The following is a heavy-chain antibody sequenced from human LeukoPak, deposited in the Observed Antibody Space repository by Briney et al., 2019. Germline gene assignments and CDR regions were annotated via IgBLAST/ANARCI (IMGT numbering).Heavy chain of an antibody. J-gene: IGHJ6*03. CDR2: ITSSSSYT. Sequence: PGGSLRLSCAAPGITFSNYNMNWVRQAPGKGLEWISAITSSSSYTFYADSVKGRFTISRDNAQNSLYLQMNSLRVEDTAIYYCARDPYNGAYSEGYYYYYMDVWGKGTTVTISS. CDR1: GITFSNYN. V-gene: IGHV3-21*01. CDR3: ARDPYNGAYSEGYYYYYMDV. D-gene: IGHD1-1*01.